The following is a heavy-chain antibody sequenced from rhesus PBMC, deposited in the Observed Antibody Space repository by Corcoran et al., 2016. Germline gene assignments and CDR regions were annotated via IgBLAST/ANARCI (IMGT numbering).Heavy chain of an antibody. D-gene: IGHD2-21*01. V-gene: IGHV4-169*02. J-gene: IGHJ4*01. CDR2: IYGSCSST. CDR3: ARDRCTGSGCYGTFDY. Sequence: QVQLQESGPGLVKPSETLSVTCAVSGGSISSSYWSWIRQAPGKGLEWIGYIYGSCSSTNYNPSLKSRVTLSVDTSKNQLSLKLSSVTTADTAVYYCARDRCTGSGCYGTFDYWGQGVLVTVSS. CDR1: GGSISSSY.